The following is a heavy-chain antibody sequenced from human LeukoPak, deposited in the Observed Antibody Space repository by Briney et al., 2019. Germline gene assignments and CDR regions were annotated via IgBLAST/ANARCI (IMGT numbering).Heavy chain of an antibody. D-gene: IGHD3-22*01. J-gene: IGHJ6*03. V-gene: IGHV3-23*01. CDR1: GLTFSSYG. CDR2: ISGSGGST. CDR3: ARDRMIDYMDV. Sequence: PGGSLSPSFAASGLTFSSYGMSGVRQAPGKGLRWVSAISGSGGSTYYADSVKGRFTISRDNAKNSLYLQMNSLRAEDTAVYYCARDRMIDYMDVWGKGTTVTVSS.